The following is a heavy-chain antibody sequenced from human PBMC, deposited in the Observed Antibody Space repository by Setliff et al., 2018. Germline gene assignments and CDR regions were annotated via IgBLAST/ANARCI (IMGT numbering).Heavy chain of an antibody. D-gene: IGHD3-22*01. Sequence: SVKVSCKASGGTFSSYGISWVRQAPGQGLEWMGGTIPIFGTTDYAQKFQGRVTIITDEPTSTAFMQLSSLRSEDTTVYYCVREGVDSRSSTDYRYYMDVWGKGTTVTVSS. CDR1: GGTFSSYG. CDR3: VREGVDSRSSTDYRYYMDV. V-gene: IGHV1-69*05. J-gene: IGHJ6*03. CDR2: TIPIFGTT.